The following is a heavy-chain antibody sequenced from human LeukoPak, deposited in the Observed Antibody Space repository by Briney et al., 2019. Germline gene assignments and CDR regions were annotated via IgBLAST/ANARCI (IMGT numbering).Heavy chain of an antibody. CDR3: ARDKAVAPRGTLYYFDY. CDR1: GFTFRSYG. CDR2: ISYDGSNK. D-gene: IGHD6-19*01. Sequence: GGSLRLSCAASGFTFRSYGMHWVRQAPGKGLEWVAVISYDGSNKYYADSVKGRFTISRDNSKNTLYLQMNSLRAEDTAVYYCARDKAVAPRGTLYYFDYWGQGTLVTVSS. V-gene: IGHV3-30*19. J-gene: IGHJ4*02.